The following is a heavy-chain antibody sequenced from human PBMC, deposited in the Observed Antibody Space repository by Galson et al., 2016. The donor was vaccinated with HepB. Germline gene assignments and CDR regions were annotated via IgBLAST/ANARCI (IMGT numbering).Heavy chain of an antibody. CDR3: ARGGYSSGWWLGR. CDR1: GGSFSGYY. V-gene: IGHV4-34*01. D-gene: IGHD6-19*01. CDR2: INHGGST. J-gene: IGHJ4*02. Sequence: ETLSLTCAVSGGSFSGYYWTWIRQPPDKGLEWIGEINHGGSTNYNSSLKSRVTISVDTSKNQFSLKLNSVTAADTAVYYCARGGYSSGWWLGRWGQGTLVIVSS.